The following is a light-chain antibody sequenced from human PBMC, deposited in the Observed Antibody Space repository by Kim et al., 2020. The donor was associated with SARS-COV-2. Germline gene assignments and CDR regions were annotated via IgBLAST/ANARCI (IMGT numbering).Light chain of an antibody. J-gene: IGLJ1*01. CDR2: AVT. CDR3: SSYTSSSTYV. V-gene: IGLV2-14*03. Sequence: QSALTQPASVSGSPGQSITISCTGTSSDVGTYNHVSWYQHHPGKAPKFMIYAVTKRPSGVSHRFSGSKSGNTASLTISGLQGEDEADYYCSSYTSSSTYVFGTGTKVTVL. CDR1: SSDVGTYNH.